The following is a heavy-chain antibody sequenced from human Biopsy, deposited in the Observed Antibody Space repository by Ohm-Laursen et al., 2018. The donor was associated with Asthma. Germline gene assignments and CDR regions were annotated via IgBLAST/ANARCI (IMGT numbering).Heavy chain of an antibody. J-gene: IGHJ6*02. CDR3: AREVSTVDYGYYYFAMDV. CDR2: IIPVFGTS. D-gene: IGHD4-17*01. CDR1: GGTFSRYA. V-gene: IGHV1-69*13. Sequence: AASVKVSCKASGGTFSRYAISWVRQAPGQGLEWMGGIIPVFGTSNYARKFQGRVTFTADGSTSSAYMELSSLTSEDSAVYYCAREVSTVDYGYYYFAMDVWGQGTTVTVSS.